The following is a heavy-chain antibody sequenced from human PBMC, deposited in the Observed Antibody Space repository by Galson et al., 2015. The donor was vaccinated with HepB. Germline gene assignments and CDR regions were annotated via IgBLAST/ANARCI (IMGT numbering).Heavy chain of an antibody. D-gene: IGHD3-16*01. Sequence: SLRLSCAASGFTFSSYAMHWVRQAPGKGLEWVAVISYDGSNKYYADSVKGRFTISRDNSKNTLYLQMNSLRAEDTAVYYCAGDEVGGGDLDYWGQGTLVTVSS. CDR1: GFTFSSYA. CDR2: ISYDGSNK. J-gene: IGHJ4*02. V-gene: IGHV3-30-3*01. CDR3: AGDEVGGGDLDY.